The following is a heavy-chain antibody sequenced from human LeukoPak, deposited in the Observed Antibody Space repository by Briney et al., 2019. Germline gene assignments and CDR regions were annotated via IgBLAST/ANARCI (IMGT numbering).Heavy chain of an antibody. D-gene: IGHD5-18*01. CDR3: AKGLQHSNLD. V-gene: IGHV3-23*01. CDR1: GFTFSSYS. J-gene: IGHJ4*01. CDR2: ITGSGGGK. Sequence: GGSLRLSCAASGFTFSSYSMNWVRQAPGKGLEWVSAITGSGGGKYYADSVKGRFVISRDNSENTLDLQMNSLRAEDTAVYYCAKGLQHSNLDWGHGTLVTVSS.